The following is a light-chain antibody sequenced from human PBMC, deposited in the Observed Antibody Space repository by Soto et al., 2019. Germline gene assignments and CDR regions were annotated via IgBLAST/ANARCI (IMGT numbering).Light chain of an antibody. Sequence: EIVMTQSPATLSLSPGERAALSCSASQSVNSELAWYQQKPGQPPRLLIYGASTRATGVPDRFTGSESGSEFTLTISGLHSEDFAVYYCQHGHNWPLTFGQGTRLEI. V-gene: IGKV3-15*01. J-gene: IGKJ2*01. CDR3: QHGHNWPLT. CDR2: GAS. CDR1: QSVNSE.